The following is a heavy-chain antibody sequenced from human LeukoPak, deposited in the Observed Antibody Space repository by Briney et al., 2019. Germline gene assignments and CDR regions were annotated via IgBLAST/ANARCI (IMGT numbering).Heavy chain of an antibody. CDR3: AGYHDYSNYATVVSAFDI. D-gene: IGHD4-11*01. V-gene: IGHV1-69*13. Sequence: SVKVSCKASGGTFSSYAISWVRQAPGQGLEWMGGIIPIFGTANYAQKFQGRVTITADESTSTAYMELSSLRSEDTAVYYCAGYHDYSNYATVVSAFDIWGQGTMVTVSS. CDR2: IIPIFGTA. J-gene: IGHJ3*02. CDR1: GGTFSSYA.